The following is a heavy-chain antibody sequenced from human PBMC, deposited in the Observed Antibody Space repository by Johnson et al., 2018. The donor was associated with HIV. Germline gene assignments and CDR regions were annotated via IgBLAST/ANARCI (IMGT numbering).Heavy chain of an antibody. CDR1: GFTVSSNH. CDR3: ARGRGPRGDFDI. J-gene: IGHJ3*02. D-gene: IGHD3-16*01. V-gene: IGHV3-66*02. CDR2: IYSGGST. Sequence: VHLVESGGGLVQPGGSLRLSCVASGFTVSSNHMTWVRQAPGKGLEWVSVIYSGGSTDYADSLKGRFTISRDNSKNTLYLQMNSLRAEDTAVYYCARGRGPRGDFDIWGQGTMVAGSS.